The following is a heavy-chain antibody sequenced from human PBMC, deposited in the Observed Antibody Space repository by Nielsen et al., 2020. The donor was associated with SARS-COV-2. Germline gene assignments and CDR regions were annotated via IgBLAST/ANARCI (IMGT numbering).Heavy chain of an antibody. CDR1: GGTFSSYA. D-gene: IGHD3-22*01. CDR3: ARDGASPYYYDSSGYKKSGFDY. CDR2: IIPIFGTA. J-gene: IGHJ4*02. V-gene: IGHV1-69*06. Sequence: SVKVSCKASGGTFSSYAISWVRQAPGQGLEWMGGIIPIFGTANYAQKFQGRVTITADKSTSTAYMELSSLRSEDTAVYYCARDGASPYYYDSSGYKKSGFDYWGQGTLVTVSS.